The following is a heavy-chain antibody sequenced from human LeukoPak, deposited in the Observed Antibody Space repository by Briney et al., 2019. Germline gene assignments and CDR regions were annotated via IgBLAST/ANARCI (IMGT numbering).Heavy chain of an antibody. CDR3: AREWFVVGEHRDAFDI. Sequence: GGSLRLSCAASGFTFSSYAMSWVRQAPGKGLEWVSAISGSGGSTYYADSVKGRFTISRDNSKNTLYLQMNSLRAEDTAVYYCAREWFVVGEHRDAFDIWGQGTMVTVSS. CDR1: GFTFSSYA. CDR2: ISGSGGST. J-gene: IGHJ3*02. D-gene: IGHD3-10*01. V-gene: IGHV3-23*01.